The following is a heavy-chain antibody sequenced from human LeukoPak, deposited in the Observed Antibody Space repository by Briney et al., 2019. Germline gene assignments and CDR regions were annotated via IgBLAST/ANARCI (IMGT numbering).Heavy chain of an antibody. D-gene: IGHD3-22*01. J-gene: IGHJ3*02. CDR2: ISAYNGNT. V-gene: IGHV1-18*01. Sequence: ASVKVSCKASGYTFTSYDINWVRQAPGQGLEWMGWISAYNGNTNYAQKLQGRVTMTTDTSTSTAYMELSRLRSDDTAVYYCARDSSKTYYYDSSGYRLNIWGQGTMVTVSS. CDR3: ARDSSKTYYYDSSGYRLNI. CDR1: GYTFTSYD.